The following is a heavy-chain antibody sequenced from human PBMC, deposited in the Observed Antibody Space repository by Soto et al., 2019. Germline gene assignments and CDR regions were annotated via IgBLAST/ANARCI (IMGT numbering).Heavy chain of an antibody. CDR3: ARELGLHSPHYYYYGMDV. D-gene: IGHD3-16*01. V-gene: IGHV3-7*01. CDR1: GFTFSSYW. CDR2: IKQDGSEK. J-gene: IGHJ6*02. Sequence: PGGSLRLSCAASGFTFSSYWMSWVRQAPGKGLEWVANIKQDGSEKYYVDSVKGRFTISRDNAKNSLYLQMNSLRAEDTAVYYCARELGLHSPHYYYYGMDVWGQGTKVTVS.